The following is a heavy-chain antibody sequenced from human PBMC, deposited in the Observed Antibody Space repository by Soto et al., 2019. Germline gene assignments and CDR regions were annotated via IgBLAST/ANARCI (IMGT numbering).Heavy chain of an antibody. Sequence: GALKLSCVAAGFSCSNYNMNWVRQAPGKGLEWVSYITDSSDTVHYADSVRGRFTISRDNAESSLYLQMNSLRDEDTAVYFCARDFGHGYYLDYWGRGTLVPVSS. CDR3: ARDFGHGYYLDY. CDR1: GFSCSNYN. V-gene: IGHV3-48*02. CDR2: ITDSSDTV. J-gene: IGHJ4*02. D-gene: IGHD3-3*01.